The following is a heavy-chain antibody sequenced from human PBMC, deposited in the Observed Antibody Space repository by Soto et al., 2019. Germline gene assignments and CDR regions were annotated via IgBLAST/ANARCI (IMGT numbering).Heavy chain of an antibody. CDR3: ARDKGRIYDILTGYYRYWYFDL. Sequence: SETLSLTCAVSGGSISSSNWWSWVRQPPGKGLEWIGEIYHSGSTNYNPSLKSRVTISVDKSKNQFSLKLSSVTAADTAVYYCARDKGRIYDILTGYYRYWYFDLWGRGTLVT. CDR2: IYHSGST. CDR1: GGSISSSNW. J-gene: IGHJ2*01. V-gene: IGHV4-4*02. D-gene: IGHD3-9*01.